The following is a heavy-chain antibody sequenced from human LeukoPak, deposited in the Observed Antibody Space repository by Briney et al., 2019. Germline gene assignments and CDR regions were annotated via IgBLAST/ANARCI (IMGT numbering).Heavy chain of an antibody. CDR3: ARDRYVVNNWFDP. D-gene: IGHD3-9*01. Sequence: ASVKVSCKTSGYTFTDSYIHWVRQAPGQGLEWMGRINPNSGDPNYPQKFQGRVTMTRDMSTSTVYMELSSLRSEDTAVYYCARDRYVVNNWFDPWGQGTLVTVFS. V-gene: IGHV1-2*06. CDR2: INPNSGDP. CDR1: GYTFTDSY. J-gene: IGHJ5*02.